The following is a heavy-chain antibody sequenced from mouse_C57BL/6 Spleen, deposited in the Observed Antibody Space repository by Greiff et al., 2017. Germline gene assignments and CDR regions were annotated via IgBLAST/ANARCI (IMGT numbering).Heavy chain of an antibody. CDR1: GFTFSDYG. J-gene: IGHJ1*03. CDR3: ARPGAEYYGSSPWYFDV. CDR2: ISSGSSTI. Sequence: EVMLVESGGGLVKPGGSLKLSCAASGFTFSDYGMHWVRQAPEKGLEWVAYISSGSSTIYYADTVKGRVTISRDNAKNTLFLQMNSLRSEDTAMYYCARPGAEYYGSSPWYFDVWGTGTTVTVSS. D-gene: IGHD1-1*01. V-gene: IGHV5-17*01.